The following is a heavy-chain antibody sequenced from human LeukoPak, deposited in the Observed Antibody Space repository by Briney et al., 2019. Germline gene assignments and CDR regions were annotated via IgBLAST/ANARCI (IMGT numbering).Heavy chain of an antibody. CDR2: INHSGST. D-gene: IGHD3-10*01. CDR1: GGSFSGYY. CDR3: ARISMVRGVHFDY. J-gene: IGHJ4*02. V-gene: IGHV4-34*01. Sequence: SGTLSLTCAVYGGSFSGYYWSWIRQPPGKGLEWIGEINHSGSTNYNPSLKSRVTISVDTSKNQFSLKQSSVTAADTAVYYCARISMVRGVHFDYWGQGTLVTVSS.